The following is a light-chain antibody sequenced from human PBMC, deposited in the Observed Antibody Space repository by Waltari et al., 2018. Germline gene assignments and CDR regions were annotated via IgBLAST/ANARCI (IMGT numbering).Light chain of an antibody. Sequence: DIQMTQSPSSLSASVGDRVTIPCRASQGIGNYLAWYQQKPGTVPKLLIYTASTLQSGVPSRFSGSGSAADFTLTISSLQPEDAATYYCQNYNSAPFTFGPGTRVDIK. CDR2: TAS. CDR3: QNYNSAPFT. J-gene: IGKJ3*01. CDR1: QGIGNY. V-gene: IGKV1-27*01.